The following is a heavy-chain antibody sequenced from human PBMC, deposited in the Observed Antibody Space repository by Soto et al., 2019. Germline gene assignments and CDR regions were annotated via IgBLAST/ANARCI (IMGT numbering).Heavy chain of an antibody. CDR3: AAELRYFEWFTRPDY. D-gene: IGHD3-3*01. V-gene: IGHV3-23*01. CDR1: QFAFHTYA. CDR2: ITASGST. Sequence: GGSLRLSCAAAQFAFHTYAMTWVRQTPGKGLEWLSAITASGSTYYTDSVMGRFTISRDNSRNMLFLDMNSLRAEDTAVYYCAAELRYFEWFTRPDYWGQGTLVTVSS. J-gene: IGHJ4*02.